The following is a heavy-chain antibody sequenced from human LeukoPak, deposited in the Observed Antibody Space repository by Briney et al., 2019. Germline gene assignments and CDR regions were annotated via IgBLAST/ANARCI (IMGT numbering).Heavy chain of an antibody. CDR3: ARDGYSGYDYDY. CDR2: INPSGGST. CDR1: GYTFTSYY. Sequence: ASVKVSCKASGYTFTSYYMHWVRQAPGQGLEWMGIINPSGGSTSYAQKFQGRVTMTRDMSTSTVYMELSSLRSEDTAVYYCARDGYSGYDYDYWGQGTLVTVSS. V-gene: IGHV1-46*01. J-gene: IGHJ4*02. D-gene: IGHD5-12*01.